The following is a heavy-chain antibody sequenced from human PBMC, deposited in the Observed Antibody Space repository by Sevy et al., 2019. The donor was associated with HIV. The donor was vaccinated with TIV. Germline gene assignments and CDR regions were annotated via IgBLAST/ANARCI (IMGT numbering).Heavy chain of an antibody. D-gene: IGHD2-21*02. V-gene: IGHV3-21*01. CDR3: ARKMELLVPDX. J-gene: IGHJ4*02. CDR2: IRSSSNDI. CDR1: GXXFSNYN. Sequence: GGSLRLSCTASGXXFSNYNMNWVRQAPGKGLEWVSYIRSSSNDIYYADSVKGRFTISRDNAKNSLYLQMNSLRAEDTAVYYCARKMELLVPDXWGQGTLVTVSS.